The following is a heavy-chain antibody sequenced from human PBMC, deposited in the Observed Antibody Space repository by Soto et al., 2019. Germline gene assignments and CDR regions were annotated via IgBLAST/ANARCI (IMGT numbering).Heavy chain of an antibody. Sequence: EVQLLESGGGLVQPGGSLRLSCAASGFTFSSYAMSWVRQAPGKGLEWVSAISGSGGSTYYADSVKGRFTISRDNSKNTLYLQMNSLRAEDTAVYYCAKDPFCNYDIWARCGSDIWGQGTMVTVSS. J-gene: IGHJ3*02. CDR1: GFTFSSYA. D-gene: IGHD3-9*01. V-gene: IGHV3-23*01. CDR3: AKDPFCNYDIWARCGSDI. CDR2: ISGSGGST.